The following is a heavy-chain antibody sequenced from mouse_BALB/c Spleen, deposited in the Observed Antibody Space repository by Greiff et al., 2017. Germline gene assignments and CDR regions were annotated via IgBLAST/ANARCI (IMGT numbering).Heavy chain of an antibody. CDR2: IWAGGST. CDR1: GFSLTSYG. V-gene: IGHV2-9*02. D-gene: IGHD2-4*01. Sequence: VKLVESGPGLVAPSQSLSITCTVSGFSLTSYGVHWVRQPPGKGLEWLGVIWAGGSTNYNSALMSRLSVSKDNSKSQVFLKMNSLQTDDTAMYYCARSTMITTWFAYWGQGTLVTVSA. J-gene: IGHJ3*01. CDR3: ARSTMITTWFAY.